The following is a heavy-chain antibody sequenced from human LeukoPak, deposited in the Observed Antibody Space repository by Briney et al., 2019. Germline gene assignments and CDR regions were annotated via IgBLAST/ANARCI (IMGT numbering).Heavy chain of an antibody. Sequence: GGSLRLSCAASGFTFSSYWMSWVRQAPGKGLEGVANIKQDGSEKYYVDSVKGRFTISRDNAKNSLYLQMNSLRAEDTAVYYCARDAGSSSWYVSYYGMDVWGQGTTVTVSS. D-gene: IGHD6-13*01. J-gene: IGHJ6*02. CDR2: IKQDGSEK. V-gene: IGHV3-7*01. CDR3: ARDAGSSSWYVSYYGMDV. CDR1: GFTFSSYW.